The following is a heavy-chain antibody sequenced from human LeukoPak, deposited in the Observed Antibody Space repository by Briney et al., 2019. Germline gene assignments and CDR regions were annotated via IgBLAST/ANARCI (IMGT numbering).Heavy chain of an antibody. Sequence: GGSLRLSCATSGFTFSSYAMSWVRQAPGRGLEWVSSFSGRGGGPYYADSVKGRFTISRDSSKNTLFLQMNRLRPEDAAVYYCAKAPVTTCRGAFCYPFDYWGLEPWSPSPQ. CDR1: GFTFSSYA. D-gene: IGHD2-15*01. V-gene: IGHV3-23*01. CDR2: FSGRGGGP. J-gene: IGHJ4*01. CDR3: AKAPVTTCRGAFCYPFDY.